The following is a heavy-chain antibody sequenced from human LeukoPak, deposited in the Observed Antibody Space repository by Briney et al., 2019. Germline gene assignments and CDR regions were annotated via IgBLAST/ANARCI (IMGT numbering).Heavy chain of an antibody. CDR2: ISAYNGNT. CDR1: GYTFTSYG. V-gene: IGHV1-18*01. D-gene: IGHD3-22*01. Sequence: GASVKVSXKASGYTFTSYGISWVRQAPGQGREWMGWISAYNGNTNYAQKLQGRVTMTTDTSTSTAYMEMRSVRSDDTAVYYCARVEYYYDSSGYFPPDYWGQGTLVTVSS. J-gene: IGHJ4*02. CDR3: ARVEYYYDSSGYFPPDY.